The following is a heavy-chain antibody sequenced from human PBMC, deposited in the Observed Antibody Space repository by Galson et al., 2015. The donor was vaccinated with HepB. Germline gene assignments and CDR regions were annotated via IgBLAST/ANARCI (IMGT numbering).Heavy chain of an antibody. J-gene: IGHJ4*02. Sequence: SLRLSCAASGFTFSSFGMHWVRQAPGKGLEWVAVISYDGSNKYYADPVKGRFTISRDNSKNTLYLQMNSLRAEDTAVYYCAKGDRWYCSSTSCHTVDYWGQGTLVTVSS. V-gene: IGHV3-30*18. CDR1: GFTFSSFG. D-gene: IGHD2-2*01. CDR3: AKGDRWYCSSTSCHTVDY. CDR2: ISYDGSNK.